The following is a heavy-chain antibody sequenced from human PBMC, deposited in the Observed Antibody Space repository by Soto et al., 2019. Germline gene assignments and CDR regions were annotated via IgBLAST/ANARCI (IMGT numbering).Heavy chain of an antibody. CDR2: ISGGGGST. V-gene: IGHV3-23*01. D-gene: IGHD6-19*01. J-gene: IGHJ4*02. Sequence: PGGSMRLSCAASGFTFSSYGMHWVRQAPGKGLEWVSAISGGGGSTYYADSVKGRFTISRDNSKNTLYLQMNSLRAEDTAVYYCAKGFVAGGVFDYWGQGTLVTVSS. CDR1: GFTFSSYG. CDR3: AKGFVAGGVFDY.